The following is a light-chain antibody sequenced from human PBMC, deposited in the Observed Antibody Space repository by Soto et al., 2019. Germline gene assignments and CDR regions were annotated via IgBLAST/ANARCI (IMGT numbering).Light chain of an antibody. CDR2: DAS. CDR3: QQYDNLPPGVT. Sequence: DIQMTQSPSSLSASVGDRVTITCQASQDISNYLNWYQQKPGKAPKLLIYDASNLETGVPSRLSGSGSGTDFTFTISSLQPEDIATYYCQQYDNLPPGVTFGPGTKVDI. CDR1: QDISNY. V-gene: IGKV1-33*01. J-gene: IGKJ3*01.